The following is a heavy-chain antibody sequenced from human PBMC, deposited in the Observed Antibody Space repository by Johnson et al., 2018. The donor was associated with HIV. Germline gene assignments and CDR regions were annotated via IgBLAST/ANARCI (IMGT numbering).Heavy chain of an antibody. J-gene: IGHJ3*02. V-gene: IGHV3-7*03. CDR2: IKSDGSEK. CDR3: ARGAPWSGSDAFDI. D-gene: IGHD3-3*01. Sequence: VQLVESGGGLVQPGGSLRLSCAATGFTFRTHWMTWVRQAPGKGLEWVASIKSDGSEKKYVDSVKGRFIISRDNAKNSMYLQMNSLRAEDTALYYCARGAPWSGSDAFDIWGQGTMVTVSS. CDR1: GFTFRTHW.